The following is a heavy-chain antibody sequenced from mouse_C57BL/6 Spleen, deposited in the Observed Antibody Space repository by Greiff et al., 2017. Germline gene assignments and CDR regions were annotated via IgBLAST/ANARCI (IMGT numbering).Heavy chain of an antibody. V-gene: IGHV1-26*01. CDR2: LNPNNGGT. D-gene: IGHD2-4*01. CDR1: GYSFTDYY. Sequence: EVQLQQSGPELVKPGASVKISCKASGYSFTDYYMNWVKQSHGKCLEWIGDLNPNNGGTSYNQKFKGKATLTVDKSSRTAYMELRSLTSEDSAVYYCAIYDYDGAWFAYWGQGTLVTVSA. J-gene: IGHJ3*01. CDR3: AIYDYDGAWFAY.